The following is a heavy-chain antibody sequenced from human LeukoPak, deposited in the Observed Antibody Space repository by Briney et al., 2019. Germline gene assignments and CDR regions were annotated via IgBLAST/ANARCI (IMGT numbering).Heavy chain of an antibody. D-gene: IGHD2-8*01. CDR2: INPSGGST. CDR1: GYTFTSYY. Sequence: ASVKVSCKASGYTFTSYYMHWVRQAPGQGLEWMGIINPSGGSTSYAQKFQGRVTMTRYTSTSTVYMELSSLRSEDTAVSSCASAPTFIHWGLNGADYWGQGTLVTVSS. V-gene: IGHV1-46*01. CDR3: ASAPTFIHWGLNGADY. J-gene: IGHJ4*02.